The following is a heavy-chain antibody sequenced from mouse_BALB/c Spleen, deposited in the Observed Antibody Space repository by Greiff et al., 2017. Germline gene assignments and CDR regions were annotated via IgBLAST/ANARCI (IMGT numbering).Heavy chain of an antibody. V-gene: IGHV1-26*01. CDR3: AQERPVYYAMDY. D-gene: IGHD2-14*01. Sequence: EVQGVESGPDLVKPGASVKISCKASGYSFTGYYMHWVKQSHGKSLEWIGRVNPNNGGTSYNQKFKGKAILTVDKSSSTAYMELRSLTSEDSAVYYCAQERPVYYAMDYWGQGTSVTVPS. J-gene: IGHJ4*01. CDR1: GYSFTGYY. CDR2: VNPNNGGT.